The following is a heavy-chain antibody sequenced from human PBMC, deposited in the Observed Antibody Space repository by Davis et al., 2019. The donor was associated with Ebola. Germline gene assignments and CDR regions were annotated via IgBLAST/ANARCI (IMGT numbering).Heavy chain of an antibody. CDR2: LAADGVRE. V-gene: IGHV3-30-3*01. D-gene: IGHD3-10*01. Sequence: PGGSLRLSCAVSGFTFSPCAMHWVLQAPGKGLEWVSVLAADGVRESYAESVKGRFIVSRDSLRNTLFLQMDNVKTEDTGLYYCARDKPGVWDFDYWGKGVLVTVAS. CDR1: GFTFSPCA. J-gene: IGHJ4*02. CDR3: ARDKPGVWDFDY.